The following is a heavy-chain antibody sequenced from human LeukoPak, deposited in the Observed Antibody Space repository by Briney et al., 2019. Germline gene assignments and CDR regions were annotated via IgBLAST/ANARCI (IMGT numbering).Heavy chain of an antibody. CDR1: GGSISSYY. V-gene: IGHV4-59*01. CDR2: IYYSGST. J-gene: IGHJ5*02. CDR3: ARVGLASSMIVATFDP. Sequence: PSETLSLTCTVSGGSISSYYWSWIRQPPGKGLEWMGYIYYSGSTNYNPSLKSRVTISVDTSKNQFSLKLSSVTAADTAAYYCARVGLASSMIVATFDPWGQGTLVTVSS. D-gene: IGHD3-22*01.